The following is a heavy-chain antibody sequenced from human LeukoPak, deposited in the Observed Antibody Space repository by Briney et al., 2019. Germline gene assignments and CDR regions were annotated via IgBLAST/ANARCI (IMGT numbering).Heavy chain of an antibody. D-gene: IGHD2-15*01. CDR2: ISSSGSTI. Sequence: GGSLRLSCAASGFTFSSYEMNWVRQAPGKGLEWVSYISSSGSTIYYADSVKGRFTIPRDNAKNSLYLQMNSLRAEDTAVYYCASSDCSGGSCYYDYWGQGTLVTVSS. J-gene: IGHJ4*02. CDR3: ASSDCSGGSCYYDY. CDR1: GFTFSSYE. V-gene: IGHV3-48*03.